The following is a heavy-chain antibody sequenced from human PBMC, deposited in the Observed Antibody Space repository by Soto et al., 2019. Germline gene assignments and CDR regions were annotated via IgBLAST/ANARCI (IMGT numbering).Heavy chain of an antibody. Sequence: EVQLLESGGGLVQPGGSLRLSCAASGFTFSSYAMSWVRQAPGKGLEWVSGISGSGDSTYYADSVKGRFTISRDNSKNTLYLQMNSPGVEDTAVYYCAKGVPGISVAGTGYFQHWGQGTLVTVSS. CDR1: GFTFSSYA. D-gene: IGHD6-19*01. V-gene: IGHV3-23*01. J-gene: IGHJ1*01. CDR2: ISGSGDST. CDR3: AKGVPGISVAGTGYFQH.